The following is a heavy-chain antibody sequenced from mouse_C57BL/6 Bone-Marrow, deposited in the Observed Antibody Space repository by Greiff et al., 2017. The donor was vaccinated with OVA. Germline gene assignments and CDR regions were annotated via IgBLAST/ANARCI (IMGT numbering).Heavy chain of an antibody. J-gene: IGHJ2*01. CDR2: ISYDGSN. CDR1: GYSITSGYY. V-gene: IGHV3-6*01. CDR3: ARVGLFGFDY. Sequence: EVQLKESGPGLVKPSQSLSLTCSVTGYSITSGYYWNWIRQFPGNKLEWMGYISYDGSNNYNPSLKNRISITRDTSKNQFFLKLNSVTTEDTATYYCARVGLFGFDYWGQGTTLTVSS. D-gene: IGHD1-1*01.